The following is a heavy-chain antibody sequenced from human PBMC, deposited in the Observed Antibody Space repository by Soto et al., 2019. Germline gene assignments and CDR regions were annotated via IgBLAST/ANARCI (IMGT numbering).Heavy chain of an antibody. V-gene: IGHV1-69*01. Sequence: QVQLVQSGAEVKKPGSSVKVSCKASGGTFSSYAISWVRQAPGQGLEWMGGIIPIFGTANYAQTFQGRVTITEDESTSTAYMELSSLSSEDTAVYYCARSPSLRYDYYDYGMDVWGQGTTVTVSS. D-gene: IGHD3-9*01. CDR3: ARSPSLRYDYYDYGMDV. CDR2: IIPIFGTA. CDR1: GGTFSSYA. J-gene: IGHJ6*02.